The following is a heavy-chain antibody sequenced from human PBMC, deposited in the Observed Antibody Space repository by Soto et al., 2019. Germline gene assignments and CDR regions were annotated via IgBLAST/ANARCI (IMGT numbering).Heavy chain of an antibody. CDR2: IWNDGSNK. CDR1: GFTFSRYG. J-gene: IGHJ6*02. Sequence: QVQLVESGGGVVQPGRSLRLSCAASGFTFSRYGMHWVRQAPGKGLEWVAVIWNDGSNKYYADSVKGRFTISRDNSKNTLYLQMNSLRAEDTAVYYCARGGDYYYGMDVWGQGTTVTVSS. V-gene: IGHV3-33*01. CDR3: ARGGDYYYGMDV.